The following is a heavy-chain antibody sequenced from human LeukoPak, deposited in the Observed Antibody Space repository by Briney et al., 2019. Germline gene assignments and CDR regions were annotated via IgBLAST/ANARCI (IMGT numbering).Heavy chain of an antibody. CDR2: ISAYNGNT. D-gene: IGHD6-25*01. CDR1: GYTFTSYG. J-gene: IGHJ6*02. Sequence: ASVKVSCKASGYTFTSYGISWVRQAPGQGLEGMGWISAYNGNTNYAQKLQGRVTMTTDTSTSTAYMELRSLTSDDTAVYYCARDRSAYYYYGMDVWGQGTTVTVSS. CDR3: ARDRSAYYYYGMDV. V-gene: IGHV1-18*01.